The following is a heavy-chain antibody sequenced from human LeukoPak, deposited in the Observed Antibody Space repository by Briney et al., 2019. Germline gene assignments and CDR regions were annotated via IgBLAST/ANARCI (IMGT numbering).Heavy chain of an antibody. J-gene: IGHJ4*02. D-gene: IGHD5-18*01. CDR2: ISYDGSNK. Sequence: SCKASGYTFTSYYMHWVRQAPGKGLEWVAVISYDGSNKYYADSVKGRFTISRDNSKNTLYLQMNSLRAEDTAVYYCAKDRGYSYGYFDYWGQGTLVTVSS. CDR1: GYTFTSYY. V-gene: IGHV3-30*18. CDR3: AKDRGYSYGYFDY.